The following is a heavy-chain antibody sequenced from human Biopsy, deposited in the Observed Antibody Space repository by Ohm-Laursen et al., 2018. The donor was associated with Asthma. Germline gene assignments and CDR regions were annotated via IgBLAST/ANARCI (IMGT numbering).Heavy chain of an antibody. D-gene: IGHD2-2*01. J-gene: IGHJ4*02. CDR2: INSVFGTT. CDR3: ARKAGSCISRTCYSLDF. V-gene: IGHV1-69*13. CDR1: GGTFNTYV. Sequence: ASVKVSCKSLGGTFNTYVIGWVRQAPGQGLEWMGGINSVFGTTTYPQKFQDRVTITAEDSTSTVYMELSSLRSEDTAVYYCARKAGSCISRTCYSLDFWGQGALVTVSS.